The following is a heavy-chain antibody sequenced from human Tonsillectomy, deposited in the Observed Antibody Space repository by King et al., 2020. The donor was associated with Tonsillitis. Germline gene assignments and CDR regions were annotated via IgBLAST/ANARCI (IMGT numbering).Heavy chain of an antibody. J-gene: IGHJ3*02. D-gene: IGHD3-22*01. Sequence: QLQESGPGLVKPSETLSLTCTVSGGSIRSYYWRLIRQPPRKWLEWSWYIYYSGITHYNPSLKRRVTISLDTSKNQFSLKLCSVTAADTAVHYCARVPDSSGYPPDAFDIWGQGTMVTVSS. CDR3: ARVPDSSGYPPDAFDI. CDR2: IYYSGIT. CDR1: GGSIRSYY. V-gene: IGHV4-59*01.